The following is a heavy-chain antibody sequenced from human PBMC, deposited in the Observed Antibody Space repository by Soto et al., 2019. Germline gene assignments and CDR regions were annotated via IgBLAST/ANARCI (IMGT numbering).Heavy chain of an antibody. CDR3: ARDLVSGSDFWRAYNGGYFDY. D-gene: IGHD3-3*01. J-gene: IGHJ4*02. CDR2: ISPYNGNT. CDR1: GDTFRNYG. V-gene: IGHV1-18*01. Sequence: QVQLVQSGAEVKRPGASVKVSCKASGDTFRNYGITWVRQAPGQGLEWMAWISPYNGNTNYAQDLQGRVTMTTDTSTSTAYMELRSLTSEDTAMYYCARDLVSGSDFWRAYNGGYFDYWGQGTLVTVSS.